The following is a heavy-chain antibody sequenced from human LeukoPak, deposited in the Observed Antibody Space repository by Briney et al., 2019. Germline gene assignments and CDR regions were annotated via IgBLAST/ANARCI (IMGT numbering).Heavy chain of an antibody. V-gene: IGHV5-51*01. Sequence: GESLKNSCKGSGYSFTSYWIGWVRQMPGKGLEWMGIIYPGDSDTRYSPSFQGQVTISADKSISTAYLQWSSLKASDTAMYYCARHGYSSGWYEGYFDYWGQGTLVTVSS. J-gene: IGHJ4*02. CDR1: GYSFTSYW. D-gene: IGHD6-19*01. CDR2: IYPGDSDT. CDR3: ARHGYSSGWYEGYFDY.